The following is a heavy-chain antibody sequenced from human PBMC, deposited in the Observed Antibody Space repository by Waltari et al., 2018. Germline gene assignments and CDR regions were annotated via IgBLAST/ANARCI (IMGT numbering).Heavy chain of an antibody. CDR2: IYYSGST. D-gene: IGHD2-15*01. CDR1: GGSISSHY. J-gene: IGHJ4*02. Sequence: QVQLQESGPGLVKPSETLSLTCTVSGGSISSHYWSWIRQPPGKGLEWIGYIYYSGSTNYNPSLKSRVTISVDTSKNQFSLKLSSVTAADTAVYYCARSTSGNPYYFDYWGQGTLVTVSS. CDR3: ARSTSGNPYYFDY. V-gene: IGHV4-59*11.